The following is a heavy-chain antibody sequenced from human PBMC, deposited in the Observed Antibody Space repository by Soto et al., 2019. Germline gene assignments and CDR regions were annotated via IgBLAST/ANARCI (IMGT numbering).Heavy chain of an antibody. Sequence: SVKVSCKASGFTCTSSAVQWVRQARGQRLEWIGWIVVGSGNTNYAQKFQERVTITRDMSTSTAYMELSSLRSEDTAVYYCAADIVVLPAAIGTDYYYYGMDVWGQGTTVTVSS. V-gene: IGHV1-58*01. CDR3: AADIVVLPAAIGTDYYYYGMDV. CDR2: IVVGSGNT. J-gene: IGHJ6*02. CDR1: GFTCTSSA. D-gene: IGHD2-2*02.